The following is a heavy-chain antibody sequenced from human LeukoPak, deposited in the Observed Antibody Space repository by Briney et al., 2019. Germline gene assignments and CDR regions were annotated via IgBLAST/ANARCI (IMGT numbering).Heavy chain of an antibody. CDR2: INTGNDNT. CDR1: GYTFTNYA. CDR3: ARRSGRYYDY. D-gene: IGHD1-26*01. Sequence: GASVKVSCKASGYTFTNYAIHWVRQAPGQRLEWMGWINTGNDNTKYSQEFQGRVAITRDTSASTAYMELSSLRPEDTAVYYCARRSGRYYDYWGQGTLVTVSS. V-gene: IGHV1-3*04. J-gene: IGHJ4*02.